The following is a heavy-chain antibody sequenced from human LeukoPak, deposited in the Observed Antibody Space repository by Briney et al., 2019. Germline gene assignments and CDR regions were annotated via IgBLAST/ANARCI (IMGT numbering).Heavy chain of an antibody. CDR2: ISYDGSNK. D-gene: IGHD3-22*01. J-gene: IGHJ4*02. V-gene: IGHV3-30*18. CDR3: AKDLGGYYDSSGWYYFDY. Sequence: GGSLRLSCAASGFTFSSYGMHWVRQAPGKGLEWVAVISYDGSNKYYADSVKGRFTISRDNSKNTLYLQMDSLRAEDTAVYYCAKDLGGYYDSSGWYYFDYWGQGTLVTVSS. CDR1: GFTFSSYG.